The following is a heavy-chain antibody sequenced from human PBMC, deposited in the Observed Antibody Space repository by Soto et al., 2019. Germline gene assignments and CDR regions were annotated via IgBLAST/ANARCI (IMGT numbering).Heavy chain of an antibody. CDR1: GYTFTSYY. J-gene: IGHJ6*02. V-gene: IGHV1-46*01. D-gene: IGHD6-13*01. Sequence: ASVKVSCKASGYTFTSYYMHWVRQAPGQGLEWMGIINPSGGSTSYAQKFQGRVTMTRDTSTSTVYMELSSLRSEDTAVYYCARDGGSSWEYYYYYGMDVWGQGTTVTVSS. CDR2: INPSGGST. CDR3: ARDGGSSWEYYYYYGMDV.